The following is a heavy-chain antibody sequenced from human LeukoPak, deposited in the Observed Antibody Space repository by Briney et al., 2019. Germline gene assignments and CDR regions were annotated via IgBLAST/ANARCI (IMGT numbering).Heavy chain of an antibody. V-gene: IGHV4-61*01. CDR3: ARDRSGSYYDY. Sequence: PSETLSLTCTVSGDSFSSGSYYWSWLRQPPGKGLEWIGFIYYSGGTNYNPSLKSRVTISVDTSKSQFSLRLSSVTAADTAVYYCARDRSGSYYDYWGQGTLVTVSS. CDR1: GDSFSSGSYY. D-gene: IGHD1-26*01. CDR2: IYYSGGT. J-gene: IGHJ4*02.